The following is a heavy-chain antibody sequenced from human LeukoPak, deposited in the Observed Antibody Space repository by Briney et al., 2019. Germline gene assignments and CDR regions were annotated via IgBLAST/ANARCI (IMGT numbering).Heavy chain of an antibody. V-gene: IGHV3-23*01. CDR2: VGGTDGRT. Sequence: GGSLRLSCAAAGFTFSTYNMNWVRQAPGKGLEWVSAVGGTDGRTYYAAFVKGRFTIYRDNSKNTLYLQMNSLRAEDTAVYYCAKDGSYYFDYWGQGTLVTVSS. CDR1: GFTFSTYN. J-gene: IGHJ4*02. CDR3: AKDGSYYFDY.